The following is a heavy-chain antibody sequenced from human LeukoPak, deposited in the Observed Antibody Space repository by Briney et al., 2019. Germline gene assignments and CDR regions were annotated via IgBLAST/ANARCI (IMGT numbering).Heavy chain of an antibody. CDR2: INHGGST. CDR1: GGSFSGHY. J-gene: IGHJ4*02. V-gene: IGHV4-34*01. D-gene: IGHD6-13*01. Sequence: SETLSLTCAVSGGSFSGHYWNWIRQPPGKGLEWIGEINHGGSTNYNPSLKSRVTMSIDTSKNQFSLQLNSVTAADTAVYYCARHIKPGYSRSWSSFDYWGQGTLVTVSS. CDR3: ARHIKPGYSRSWSSFDY.